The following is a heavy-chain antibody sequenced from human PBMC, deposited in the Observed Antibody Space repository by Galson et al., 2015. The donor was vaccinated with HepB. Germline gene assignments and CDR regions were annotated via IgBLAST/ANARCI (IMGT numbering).Heavy chain of an antibody. V-gene: IGHV3-66*01. J-gene: IGHJ3*02. CDR2: IHSGGST. Sequence: SLRLSCAASGFTVSSNYMSWVRQAPGKGLEWVSVIHSGGSTYYADSVKGRFTISRDNSKNTLYLQMNSLRAEDTAVYYCARDWYYYDSSRPNGDAFDIWGQGTMVTVSS. CDR3: ARDWYYYDSSRPNGDAFDI. CDR1: GFTVSSNY. D-gene: IGHD3-22*01.